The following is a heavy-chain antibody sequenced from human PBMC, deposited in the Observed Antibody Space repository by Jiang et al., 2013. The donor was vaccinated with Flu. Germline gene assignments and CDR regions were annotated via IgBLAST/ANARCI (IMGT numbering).Heavy chain of an antibody. V-gene: IGHV3-33*01. J-gene: IGHJ6*02. CDR3: ARDKQWLGLPTYDYYYGMDV. CDR2: YRMMEER. D-gene: IGHD6-19*01. CDR1: GFTSVPMA. Sequence: SGFTSVPMACTGSARVQARGWSGWQLYRMMEERNILSDSVRGRFTISRDNSKSTLYLQMNSLRGEDKGVYYCARDKQWLGLPTYDYYYGMDVWGQGTAVSVSS.